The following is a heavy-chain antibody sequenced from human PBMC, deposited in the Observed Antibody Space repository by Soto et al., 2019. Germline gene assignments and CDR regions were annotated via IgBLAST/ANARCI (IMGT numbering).Heavy chain of an antibody. V-gene: IGHV3-53*01. CDR1: GFPFSSCR. CDR2: IYSGGNT. J-gene: IGHJ4*02. Sequence: GGSLKLSCAAFGFPFSSCRMNWVRQAPGRGLEWVSVIYSGGNTYYTDSVKGRFTISRDNSKNTLYLQMNSLRAEDTALYYCARDTRNRNFFDYWGQGTLVTVSS. D-gene: IGHD1-1*01. CDR3: ARDTRNRNFFDY.